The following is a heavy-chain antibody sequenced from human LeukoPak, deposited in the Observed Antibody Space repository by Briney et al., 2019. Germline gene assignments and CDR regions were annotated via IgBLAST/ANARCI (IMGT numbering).Heavy chain of an antibody. CDR1: GGSISSGSYY. J-gene: IGHJ6*03. Sequence: PSETLSLTCTVSGGSISSGSYYWSWIRQPAGKGLEWIGRFYTSGSTNYNPSLKSRATISVDTSKNQFSLKLSSVTAADTAVYYCARALAGDLYYMDVWGKGTTVTVSS. CDR3: ARALAGDLYYMDV. CDR2: FYTSGST. V-gene: IGHV4-61*02. D-gene: IGHD3-10*01.